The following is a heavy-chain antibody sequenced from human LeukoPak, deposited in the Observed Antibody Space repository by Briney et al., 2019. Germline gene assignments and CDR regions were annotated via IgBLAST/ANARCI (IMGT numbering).Heavy chain of an antibody. J-gene: IGHJ5*02. D-gene: IGHD2-21*02. CDR1: GYTFTSYD. V-gene: IGHV1-8*01. CDR2: MNPNSGNT. CDR3: ARGQYCGGDCFLGWFDP. Sequence: ASVKVSCKASGYTFTSYDINWVRQATGQGLEWMGWMNPNSGNTGYAQKFQGRVTMARNTSISTAYMELSSLRSEDTAVYYCARGQYCGGDCFLGWFDPWGQGTLVTVSS.